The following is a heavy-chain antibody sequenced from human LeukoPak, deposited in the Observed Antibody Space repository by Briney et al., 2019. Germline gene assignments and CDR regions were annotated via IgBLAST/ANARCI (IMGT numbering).Heavy chain of an antibody. CDR1: GFTFSSYW. D-gene: IGHD3-3*01. J-gene: IGHJ3*02. V-gene: IGHV3-7*01. CDR3: ARDEYYDFSGSDDAFDI. Sequence: GGSLRLSCSASGFTFSSYWMSWVRQAPGKGLEWVANRKQDGSEKYYVDSVKGRFTISRDNAKNSLYLQMNSLRAEDTAVYYCARDEYYDFSGSDDAFDIWGQGTMVTVSS. CDR2: RKQDGSEK.